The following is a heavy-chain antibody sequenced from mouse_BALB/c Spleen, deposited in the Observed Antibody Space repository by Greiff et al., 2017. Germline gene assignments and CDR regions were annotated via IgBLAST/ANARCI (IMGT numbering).Heavy chain of an antibody. J-gene: IGHJ4*01. D-gene: IGHD3-3*01. Sequence: EVKLVESGGGLVQPGGSRKLSCAASGFTFSDYGMAWVRQAPGKGPEWVAFISNLAYSTYYADTVTGRFTISRENAKNTLYLEMSSLRSEDTAMYYCARDWDRGLYAMDYWGQGTSVTVSS. CDR1: GFTFSDYG. CDR2: ISNLAYST. CDR3: ARDWDRGLYAMDY. V-gene: IGHV5-15*02.